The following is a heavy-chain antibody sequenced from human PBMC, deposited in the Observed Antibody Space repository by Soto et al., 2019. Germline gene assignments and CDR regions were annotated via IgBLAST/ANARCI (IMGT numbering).Heavy chain of an antibody. CDR2: IIPNFGTA. V-gene: IGHV1-69*12. Sequence: QVQLVQSGAEVKKPGSSVKVSCKASGGTFSSYAISWVRQAPGQGLEWMGGIIPNFGTANYAQKFQGRVTITADESTSTAYMELSSLRSEDTAVYYCARSQGIAARPGRDYYGMDVWGQGTTVTVSS. J-gene: IGHJ6*02. D-gene: IGHD6-6*01. CDR1: GGTFSSYA. CDR3: ARSQGIAARPGRDYYGMDV.